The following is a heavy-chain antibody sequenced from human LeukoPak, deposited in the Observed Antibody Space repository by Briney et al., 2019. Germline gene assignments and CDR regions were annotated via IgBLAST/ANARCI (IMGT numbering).Heavy chain of an antibody. CDR1: GFTVSSNS. J-gene: IGHJ4*02. D-gene: IGHD4/OR15-4a*01. Sequence: PGGSPRLSCTVSGFTVSSNSMSWVRQAPGKGLEWVSFIYSGTTHYSDSVKGQFTISRDNSKNTLYLQMNSLRAEDTAVYYCARRAGAYSHPYDYWGQGTLVTVSS. CDR2: IYSGTT. V-gene: IGHV3-53*01. CDR3: ARRAGAYSHPYDY.